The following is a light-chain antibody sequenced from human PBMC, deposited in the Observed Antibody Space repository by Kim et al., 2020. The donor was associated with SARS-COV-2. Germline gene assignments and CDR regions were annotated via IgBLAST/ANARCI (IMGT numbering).Light chain of an antibody. V-gene: IGLV3-9*01. CDR3: QVWDSSARVV. Sequence: SYELTQPLSVSVALGQTARITCGGNNIGSKNVHWYQQKPGQAPVLVIYSDSNRPSGIPERFSGSNSGNTATLTISRAQAGDEADYYCQVWDSSARVVFGG. CDR1: NIGSKN. CDR2: SDS. J-gene: IGLJ2*01.